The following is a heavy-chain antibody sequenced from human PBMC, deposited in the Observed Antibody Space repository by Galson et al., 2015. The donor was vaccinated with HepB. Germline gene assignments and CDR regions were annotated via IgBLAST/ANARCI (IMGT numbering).Heavy chain of an antibody. CDR1: GYTFTSHV. J-gene: IGHJ4*02. Sequence: SVKVSCKASGYTFTSHVINWVRQAPGQGLEWMGWINTNTGNPMSAQGFTGRFVFSLDTSVSTAYLQISSLKAEDTAVYYCARDANWYFDYWGQGILVSVSS. CDR3: ARDANWYFDY. V-gene: IGHV7-4-1*02. CDR2: INTNTGNP. D-gene: IGHD1-1*01.